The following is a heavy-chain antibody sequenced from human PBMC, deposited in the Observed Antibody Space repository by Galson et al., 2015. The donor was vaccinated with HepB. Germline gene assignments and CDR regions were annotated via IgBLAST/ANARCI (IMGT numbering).Heavy chain of an antibody. CDR2: ISYDGRNN. CDR1: GSTLSKYD. J-gene: IGHJ4*02. D-gene: IGHD6-19*01. CDR3: ASHSGHISGWYTGRGGFDY. V-gene: IGHV3-30*03. Sequence: SLRLSCAASGSTLSKYDMHYVRQAPGPGLEWVAVISYDGRNNSPADNVKGRFPISRDNSKNTLYLQMNSLRPEDTDVYYCASHSGHISGWYTGRGGFDYGGQGTLVIVSS.